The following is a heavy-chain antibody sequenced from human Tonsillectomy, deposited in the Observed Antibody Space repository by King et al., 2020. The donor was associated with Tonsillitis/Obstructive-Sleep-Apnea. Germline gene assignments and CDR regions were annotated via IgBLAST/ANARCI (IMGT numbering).Heavy chain of an antibody. CDR2: IWYDGGNK. Sequence: VQLVESGGGVVQPGRSLRLSCAASGFTFSSYGMHWVRQAPGKGLEWVAVIWYDGGNKYYADSVKGRFTISRDNSKNTLYLQMNSLRAEDTAVYYCARDILTGYYGYYYYGMDVWGQGTTVTVSS. J-gene: IGHJ6*02. CDR1: GFTFSSYG. D-gene: IGHD3-9*01. CDR3: ARDILTGYYGYYYYGMDV. V-gene: IGHV3-33*01.